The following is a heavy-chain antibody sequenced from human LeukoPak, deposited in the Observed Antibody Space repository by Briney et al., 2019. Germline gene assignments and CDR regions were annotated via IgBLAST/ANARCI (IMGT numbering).Heavy chain of an antibody. CDR2: ISSSSSYI. J-gene: IGHJ5*02. V-gene: IGHV3-21*01. CDR1: GFTFSSYA. CDR3: ARVDYSIGWFDP. Sequence: GGSLRLSCAASGFTFSSYAMTWMRQAPGKGLEWVSSISSSSSYIYYADSVKGRFTISRDNAKNSLYLQMNSLRAEDTAVYYCARVDYSIGWFDPWGQGTLVTVSS. D-gene: IGHD4-11*01.